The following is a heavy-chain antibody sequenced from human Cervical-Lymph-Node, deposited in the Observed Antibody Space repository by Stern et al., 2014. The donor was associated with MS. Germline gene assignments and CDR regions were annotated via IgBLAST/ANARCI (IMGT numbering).Heavy chain of an antibody. D-gene: IGHD4-17*01. CDR2: ITHSGNT. CDR3: ARYTVRDWFDP. Sequence: QVQLQQWGAGLLKPSETLSLTCAVYGGSFSGYYWSWIRQSPGKGLEWVGEITHSGNTNSHPSLKTRVTLSTHTSMSPVSLKLGSVTAADTAVYYCARYTVRDWFDPWGQGTLVIVSS. CDR1: GGSFSGYY. J-gene: IGHJ5*02. V-gene: IGHV4-34*01.